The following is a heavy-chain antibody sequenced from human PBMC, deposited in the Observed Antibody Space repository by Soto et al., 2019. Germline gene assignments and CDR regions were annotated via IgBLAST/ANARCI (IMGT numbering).Heavy chain of an antibody. CDR2: IYYSGST. J-gene: IGHJ6*02. CDR3: ARAAPDIQLWADGGLVYYYYGMDV. CDR1: GGSISSYY. V-gene: IGHV4-59*01. Sequence: KSSETLSLTCTVSGGSISSYYWSWIRQPPGKGLEWIGYIYYSGSTNYNPSLKSRVTISVDTSKNQFSLKLSSVTAADTAVYYCARAAPDIQLWADGGLVYYYYGMDVWGQGTTVTVSS. D-gene: IGHD5-18*01.